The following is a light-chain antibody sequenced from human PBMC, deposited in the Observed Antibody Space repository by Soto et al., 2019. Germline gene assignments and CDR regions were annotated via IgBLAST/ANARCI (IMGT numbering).Light chain of an antibody. J-gene: IGLJ1*01. Sequence: SVLTQPASLSGSPGQSIIISCTGTSSDVGGYNYVSWYQHHPGKAPKLIIYDVSNRPSGVSNRFSGSKSGNTASLTISGLQPEDEADYYCSSYTTSNTRQIVFGTGTKVTVL. CDR1: SSDVGGYNY. V-gene: IGLV2-14*03. CDR3: SSYTTSNTRQIV. CDR2: DVS.